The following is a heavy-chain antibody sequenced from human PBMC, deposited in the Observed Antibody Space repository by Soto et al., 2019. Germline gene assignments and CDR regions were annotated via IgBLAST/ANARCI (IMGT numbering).Heavy chain of an antibody. CDR2: IDGSGRNT. V-gene: IGHV3-23*01. D-gene: IGHD2-2*01. Sequence: EVQLLESGGGLVQPGGSLRLSCAASGFTFSSYAMSWVRQAPGKGLEWVSGIDGSGRNTYYADSVKGRFTISRDNSKNTLSVQMDSLRVEDTALYYCAKWTDTVVEAALAGGAFDIWGQGTTVTVSS. CDR3: AKWTDTVVEAALAGGAFDI. J-gene: IGHJ3*02. CDR1: GFTFSSYA.